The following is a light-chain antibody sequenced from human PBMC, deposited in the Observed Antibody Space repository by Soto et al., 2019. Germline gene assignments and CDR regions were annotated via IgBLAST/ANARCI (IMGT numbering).Light chain of an antibody. Sequence: QSVLTQPPSASGTPGQSVAISCSGSSSNIGSNTVNWYQHLPGTAPKLLIYSNNQRPSGVPDRFSGSKSGTSASLAISGLQSEDEAYYYSAAWDDSLNGVVFGGGTKVTVL. CDR2: SNN. CDR3: AAWDDSLNGVV. V-gene: IGLV1-44*01. J-gene: IGLJ2*01. CDR1: SSNIGSNT.